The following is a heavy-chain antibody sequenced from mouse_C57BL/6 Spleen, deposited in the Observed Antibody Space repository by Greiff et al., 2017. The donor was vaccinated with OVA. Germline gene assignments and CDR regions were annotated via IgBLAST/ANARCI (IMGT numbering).Heavy chain of an antibody. Sequence: EVQLQQSGPELVKPGASVKISCKASGYTFTDYYMNWVKQSHGKSLEWIGDINPNNGGTSYNQKFKGKATLTVDKSSSTAYMELRSLTSEDSAVYYCARAPLYYYGSSFLFDYWGQGTTLTVSS. CDR3: ARAPLYYYGSSFLFDY. J-gene: IGHJ2*01. D-gene: IGHD1-1*01. CDR1: GYTFTDYY. CDR2: INPNNGGT. V-gene: IGHV1-26*01.